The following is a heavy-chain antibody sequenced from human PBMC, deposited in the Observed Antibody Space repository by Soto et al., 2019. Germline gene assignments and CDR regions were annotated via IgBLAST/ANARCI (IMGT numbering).Heavy chain of an antibody. V-gene: IGHV3-21*01. D-gene: IGHD2-2*01. CDR3: ASWDIVVVPALNWFDP. CDR2: ISSGSIYT. Sequence: GGALRRSCAASGFTFSSYSMNWVRQAPGKGLEWVSFISSGSIYTYYADSVKGRFTISRDNAKNSLYLQMNSLRAEDTAVYYCASWDIVVVPALNWFDPWGQGTLVTVSS. CDR1: GFTFSSYS. J-gene: IGHJ5*02.